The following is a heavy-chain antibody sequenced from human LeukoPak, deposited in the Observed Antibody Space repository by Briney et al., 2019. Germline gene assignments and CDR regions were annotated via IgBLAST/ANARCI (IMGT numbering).Heavy chain of an antibody. CDR2: IYYSGST. V-gene: IGHV4-59*01. D-gene: IGHD3-22*01. CDR3: ARTTYESSGYYND. Sequence: SETLSLTCTVSGGSISSYYWSWIRQPPGKGLGWIGYIYYSGSTDYNPSLKSRVTMSVDTSKNQFSLILSSVTAADTAVYYCARTTYESSGYYNDWGQGTLVTVSS. CDR1: GGSISSYY. J-gene: IGHJ4*02.